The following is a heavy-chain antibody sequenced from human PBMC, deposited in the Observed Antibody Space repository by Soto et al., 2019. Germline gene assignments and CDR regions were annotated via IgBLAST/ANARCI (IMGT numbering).Heavy chain of an antibody. Sequence: QVQLQESGPGLVKPSQTLSLTCTVSGGSISSGGYYWSWIRQHPGKGLEWIGYIYYSGSTYYNPSLKSRVTISVDTSKNQFSLKLSSVTAADTAVYYCARDVPYDDFWSGYERPEGMDVWGQGTTVTVSS. J-gene: IGHJ6*02. CDR2: IYYSGST. D-gene: IGHD3-3*01. CDR3: ARDVPYDDFWSGYERPEGMDV. V-gene: IGHV4-31*03. CDR1: GGSISSGGYY.